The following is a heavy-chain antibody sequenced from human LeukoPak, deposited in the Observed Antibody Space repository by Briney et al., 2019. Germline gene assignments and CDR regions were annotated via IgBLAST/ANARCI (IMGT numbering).Heavy chain of an antibody. Sequence: GGSLGLSCAASGFTVSSNEMSWVRQAPGKGLEWVSSISGDITYYADSVKGRFTISRDNSKNTLYLEVISLTAEDTAVYYCAKDDAWLRFGEWSQGTLVTVSS. CDR2: ISGDIT. CDR3: AKDDAWLRFGE. J-gene: IGHJ4*02. V-gene: IGHV3-38-3*01. CDR1: GFTVSSNE. D-gene: IGHD3-10*01.